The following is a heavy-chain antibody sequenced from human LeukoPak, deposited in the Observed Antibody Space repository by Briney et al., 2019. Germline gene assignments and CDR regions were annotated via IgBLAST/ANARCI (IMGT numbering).Heavy chain of an antibody. CDR1: GFSFSSYA. Sequence: GGSLRLSCAASGFSFSSYAMNWVRQAPGKGLEWVSTISSSSSYKYYADSVKGRFTISRDNSKNSLYLQMNSLRAEDTAVYYCARDPDYYGSGTYYNHYFDNWGQGTLVTVSS. V-gene: IGHV3-21*06. J-gene: IGHJ4*02. CDR3: ARDPDYYGSGTYYNHYFDN. CDR2: ISSSSSYK. D-gene: IGHD3-10*01.